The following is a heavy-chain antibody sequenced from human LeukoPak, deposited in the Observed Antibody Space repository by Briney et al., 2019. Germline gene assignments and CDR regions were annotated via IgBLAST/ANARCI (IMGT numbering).Heavy chain of an antibody. J-gene: IGHJ6*04. D-gene: IGHD2-2*01. CDR3: ARGRIVPAGAYYYYGMDV. CDR1: GYTFTGYY. CDR2: INPSGGST. V-gene: IGHV1-46*01. Sequence: GASVKVSCKASGYTFTGYYMHWVRQAPGQGLEWMGIINPSGGSTSYAQKFQGRVTMTRDTSTSTVYMELSSLRSEDTAVYYCARGRIVPAGAYYYYGMDVWGKGTTVTVSS.